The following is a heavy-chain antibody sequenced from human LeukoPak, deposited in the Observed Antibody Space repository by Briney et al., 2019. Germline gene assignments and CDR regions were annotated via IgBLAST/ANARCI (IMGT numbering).Heavy chain of an antibody. D-gene: IGHD6-25*01. J-gene: IGHJ4*02. CDR3: ARKAGYISAFDY. CDR1: GGSISSYY. V-gene: IGHV4-59*01. CDR2: IYSSGRT. Sequence: SETLSLTCMVSGGSISSYYWSWIRQPPGKGLEWVGYIYSSGRTNYNPSLKSRVTISVDTSKNQFSLKLSSVTAADTAVYYCARKAGYISAFDYWGQGTLVTVSS.